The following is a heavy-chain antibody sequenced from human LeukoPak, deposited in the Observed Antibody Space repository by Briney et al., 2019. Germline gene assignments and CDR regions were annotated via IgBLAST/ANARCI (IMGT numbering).Heavy chain of an antibody. Sequence: ASVKVSCKASGYTFTSNSISWVRQATGQGLEWMGWMNPNSGNTGYAQKFQGRVTMTRDTSISTAYMELSSLRSEDTAVYYCARVYYYDSSGNWFDPWGQGTLVTVSS. CDR1: GYTFTSNS. V-gene: IGHV1-8*01. CDR3: ARVYYYDSSGNWFDP. CDR2: MNPNSGNT. D-gene: IGHD3-22*01. J-gene: IGHJ5*02.